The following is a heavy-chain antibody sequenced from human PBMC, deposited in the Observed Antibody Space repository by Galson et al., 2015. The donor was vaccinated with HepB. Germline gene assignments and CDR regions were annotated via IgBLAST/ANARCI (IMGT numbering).Heavy chain of an antibody. CDR3: ARSVAGSYTTFDS. CDR1: GFTFTDYA. J-gene: IGHJ4*02. D-gene: IGHD3-10*01. V-gene: IGHV3-9*01. Sequence: SLRLSCAVSGFTFTDYAMHWVRQAPGQGLEWVSGISWNGDNIVYADSVKGRFTISRDNARNSLYLQVNSLRPADTALYYCARSVAGSYTTFDSWGQGTLVTVSS. CDR2: ISWNGDNI.